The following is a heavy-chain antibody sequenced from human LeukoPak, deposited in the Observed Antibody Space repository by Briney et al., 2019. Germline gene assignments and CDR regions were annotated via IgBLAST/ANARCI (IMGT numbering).Heavy chain of an antibody. V-gene: IGHV3-7*04. CDR2: INQDGSEK. CDR3: ARYGALDY. J-gene: IGHJ4*02. CDR1: GFTFSSYW. D-gene: IGHD4-17*01. Sequence: GGSLRLSCAASGFTFSSYWMTWVRQAPGKGLQWVANINQDGSEKYYVDSVKGRFTISRDNAKNSLYLQMKSLRTEDTAVYYCARYGALDYWGQGTLVTVSS.